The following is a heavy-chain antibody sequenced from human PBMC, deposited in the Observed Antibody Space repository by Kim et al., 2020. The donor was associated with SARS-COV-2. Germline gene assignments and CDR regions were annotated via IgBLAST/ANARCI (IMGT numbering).Heavy chain of an antibody. V-gene: IGHV3-64D*09. Sequence: GGSLRLSCSASGFTFSSYAMHWVRQAPGKGLEYVSAISSNGGSTYYADSVKGRFTISRDNSKNTLYLQMSSLRAEDTAVYYCVKERGIAAAGYDYWGQGTLVTVSS. CDR3: VKERGIAAAGYDY. CDR1: GFTFSSYA. D-gene: IGHD6-13*01. J-gene: IGHJ4*02. CDR2: ISSNGGST.